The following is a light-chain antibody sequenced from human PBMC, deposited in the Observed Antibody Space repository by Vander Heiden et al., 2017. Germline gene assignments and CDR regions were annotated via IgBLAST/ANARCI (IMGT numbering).Light chain of an antibody. J-gene: IGKJ4*01. V-gene: IGKV1-33*01. CDR1: QDISNY. CDR2: DAS. CDR3: QQYDNLLT. Sequence: DIQMTQSPSSLSASVGDRLTITCQASQDISNYLNWYQQKAGKAPKLLIYDASKLETVVPSRFSGSGSGTDFTFTISSLQAEEIATYYCQQYDNLLTFGGGTKVEIE.